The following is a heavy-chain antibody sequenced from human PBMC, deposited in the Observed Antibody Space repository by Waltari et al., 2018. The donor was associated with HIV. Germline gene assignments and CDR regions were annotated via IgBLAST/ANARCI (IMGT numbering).Heavy chain of an antibody. CDR1: EKAFSVSV. CDR2: IDTKTGSP. CDR3: AEGYGAFDFDY. Sequence: VQLPPSPAQFNKPGTSCRLSCRSSEKAFSVSVINWVRQAPGQGLEWIGLIDTKTGSPTYAQVFSGLLILSLDTSVTTSYLQIRALKTNDTATYYCAEGYGAFDFDYWGQGTLITVSP. V-gene: IGHV7-4-1*01. D-gene: IGHD2-15*01. J-gene: IGHJ4*02.